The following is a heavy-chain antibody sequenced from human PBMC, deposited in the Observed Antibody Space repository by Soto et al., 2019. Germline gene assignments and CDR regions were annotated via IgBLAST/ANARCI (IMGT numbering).Heavy chain of an antibody. D-gene: IGHD3-3*01. CDR3: AKSGFLEWLLDS. Sequence: EVQLVESGGVVVQPGGSLRLSCAASGFTFDDYTMHWVRQAPGKGLEWVSLIHWDGGSTFYADSVKGRFTISRDNSKTSLYLQMNSLRSEATALYYCAKSGFLEWLLDSWGQGTLVTVSS. V-gene: IGHV3-43*01. CDR2: IHWDGGST. CDR1: GFTFDDYT. J-gene: IGHJ4*02.